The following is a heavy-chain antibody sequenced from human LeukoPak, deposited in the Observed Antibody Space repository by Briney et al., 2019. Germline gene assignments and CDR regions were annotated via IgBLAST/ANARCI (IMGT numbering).Heavy chain of an antibody. D-gene: IGHD1-1*01. CDR1: GLNLNSYY. V-gene: IGHV3-74*01. Sequence: PGMSLRLSCAASGLNLNSYYMHWVRQGPGKGLMWVSRIGPDGTDIVYADSVKGRFTISGDSAKNTLFLQMNNLRAEDTAVYYCLRSQYNGADVDVWGQGTTVTVSS. CDR3: LRSQYNGADVDV. CDR2: IGPDGTDI. J-gene: IGHJ6*02.